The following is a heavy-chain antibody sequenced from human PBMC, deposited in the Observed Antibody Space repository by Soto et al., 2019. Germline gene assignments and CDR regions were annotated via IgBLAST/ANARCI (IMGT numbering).Heavy chain of an antibody. D-gene: IGHD4-17*01. V-gene: IGHV5-10-1*01. Sequence: TGESLKISCKGSGYSFTSYWISWVRQMPGKGLEWMGRIDPSDSYTNYSPSFQGHVTISADKSISTAYLQWSSLKASDTAMYYCARHEVSWRWTTVVSYYFDYWGQGTLVTVPQ. CDR2: IDPSDSYT. CDR3: ARHEVSWRWTTVVSYYFDY. CDR1: GYSFTSYW. J-gene: IGHJ4*02.